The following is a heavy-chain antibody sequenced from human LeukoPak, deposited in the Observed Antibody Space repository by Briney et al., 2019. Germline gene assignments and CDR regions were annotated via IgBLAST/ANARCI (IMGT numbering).Heavy chain of an antibody. CDR2: IKQDGSEK. Sequence: GGSLRLSCAASGFTFSSYWMSWVRQAPGKGLEWVANIKQDGSEKYYVDSVKGRFTISRDNAKNSLYLQMNSLRAEDTAVYYCARDISSGWSEFDYWGLGTLVTVSS. J-gene: IGHJ4*02. D-gene: IGHD6-19*01. CDR1: GFTFSSYW. CDR3: ARDISSGWSEFDY. V-gene: IGHV3-7*01.